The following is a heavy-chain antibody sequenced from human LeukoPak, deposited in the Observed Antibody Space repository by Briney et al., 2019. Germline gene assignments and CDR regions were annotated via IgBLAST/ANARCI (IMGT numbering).Heavy chain of an antibody. V-gene: IGHV3-7*01. D-gene: IGHD3-9*01. Sequence: GGSLRLSCAASGFTFSSYWMSWVRQAPGKGLEWVSHIKQDGSKKYYADSVKGRFTISRDNANNTLYLQMNSLRAEDTAVYYCARGNFEWFSYWFDPWGQGTLVTVSS. CDR3: ARGNFEWFSYWFDP. CDR2: IKQDGSKK. J-gene: IGHJ5*02. CDR1: GFTFSSYW.